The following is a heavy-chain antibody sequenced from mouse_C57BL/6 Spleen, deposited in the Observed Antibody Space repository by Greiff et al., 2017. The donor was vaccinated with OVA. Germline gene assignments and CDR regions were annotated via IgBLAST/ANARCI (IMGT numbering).Heavy chain of an antibody. Sequence: VQLQQPGTELVKPGASVNLSCKASGYTFTSYWMHWVKQRPGQGLEWIGNINPSNGGTNYNEKFKSKATLTVDKSSSTAYMQLSSLTSEDSAVYYCAREGVAARGWFAYWGQGTLVTVSA. CDR1: GYTFTSYW. CDR2: INPSNGGT. J-gene: IGHJ3*01. V-gene: IGHV1-53*01. CDR3: AREGVAARGWFAY. D-gene: IGHD1-1*01.